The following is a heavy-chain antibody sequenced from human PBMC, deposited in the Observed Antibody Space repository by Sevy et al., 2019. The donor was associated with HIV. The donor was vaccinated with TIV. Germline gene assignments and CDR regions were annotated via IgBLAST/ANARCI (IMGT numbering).Heavy chain of an antibody. CDR1: GGSFSGYY. CDR2: INHSGST. V-gene: IGHV4-34*01. J-gene: IGHJ4*02. CDR3: ARKGYDSSGYYYY. D-gene: IGHD3-22*01. Sequence: SETLSLTCAVYGGSFSGYYWSWIRQPPGKGLEWIGEINHSGSTNYNPSLKSRVTISVDTSKNQFSLKLSSVTAADTAGYYCARKGYDSSGYYYYWGQGTLVTVSS.